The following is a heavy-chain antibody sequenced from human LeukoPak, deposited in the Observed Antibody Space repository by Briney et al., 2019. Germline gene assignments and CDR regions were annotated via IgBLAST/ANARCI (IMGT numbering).Heavy chain of an antibody. D-gene: IGHD2-21*02. Sequence: SETLSLTCTVSGYSISSGYYWGWIRQPPGKGLEWIGSIYYSGSTYYNPSLKSRVTISVDTSKNQFSLKLSSVTAADTAVYYCARADCGGDCPTHYYYYMDVWGKGTTVTVSS. V-gene: IGHV4-38-2*02. J-gene: IGHJ6*03. CDR2: IYYSGST. CDR1: GYSISSGYY. CDR3: ARADCGGDCPTHYYYYMDV.